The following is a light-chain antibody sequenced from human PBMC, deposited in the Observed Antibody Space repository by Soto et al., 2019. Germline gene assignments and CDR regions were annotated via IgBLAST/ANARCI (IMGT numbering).Light chain of an antibody. CDR1: SSDVGSYNL. J-gene: IGLJ1*01. Sequence: QSVLTQPASVSGSPGQSITISCTGTSSDVGSYNLVSWYQQHPGKAPKLMIYEGGKRPSGVSNRFSGSESGNTASLTISGLQAEDEADYYCCSYAGSSTSDVFGTGTKLTVL. CDR2: EGG. V-gene: IGLV2-23*01. CDR3: CSYAGSSTSDV.